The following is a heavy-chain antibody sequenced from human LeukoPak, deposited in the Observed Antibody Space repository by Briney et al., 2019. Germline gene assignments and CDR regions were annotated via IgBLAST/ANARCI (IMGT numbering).Heavy chain of an antibody. CDR2: ISGSGVGT. D-gene: IGHD3-9*01. J-gene: IGHJ4*02. CDR3: AKNGRDDHDKYFFDF. V-gene: IGHV3-23*01. CDR1: GFILRNYA. Sequence: GGSLRLSCAGSGFILRNYAMSRVRQAPGMGLEWVSAISGSGVGTNYADFVKGRFTISRDNSKNTLYLQMNSLRAEDTAVYYCAKNGRDDHDKYFFDFWGQGTQVTVSS.